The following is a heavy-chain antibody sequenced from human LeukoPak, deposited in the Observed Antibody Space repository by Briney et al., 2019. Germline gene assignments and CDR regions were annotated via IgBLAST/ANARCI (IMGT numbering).Heavy chain of an antibody. CDR3: ARELAVAPNWFDP. D-gene: IGHD6-19*01. CDR1: GGSISSSSYY. J-gene: IGHJ5*02. Sequence: SETLSLTCTVSGGSISSSSYYWGWIRQPPGKGLEWIGGIYYSGSTYYNPSLKSRVTISVDTSKNQFSLKLSSVTAADTAVYYCARELAVAPNWFDPWGQGTLVTVSS. CDR2: IYYSGST. V-gene: IGHV4-39*02.